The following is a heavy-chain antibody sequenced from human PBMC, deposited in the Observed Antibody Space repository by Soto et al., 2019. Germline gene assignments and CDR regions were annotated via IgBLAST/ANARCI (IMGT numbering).Heavy chain of an antibody. CDR2: IYYSGST. J-gene: IGHJ5*02. CDR3: ARADLSWFDP. CDR1: GGSVSSGSYY. V-gene: IGHV4-61*01. Sequence: QVQLQESGPGLVKPSETLSLTCTVSGGSVSSGSYYWSWIRQPPGKGLEWIGYIYYSGSTNYNPSLMSRVTISVDTSKNQFSLKLSSVTAADTAVYYCARADLSWFDPWGQGTLVTVSS.